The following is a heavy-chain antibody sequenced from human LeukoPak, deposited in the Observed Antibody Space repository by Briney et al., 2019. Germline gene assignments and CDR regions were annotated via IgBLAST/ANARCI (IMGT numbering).Heavy chain of an antibody. CDR3: ARDSDSSGWYVGNWFDP. CDR2: ISYDGSNK. D-gene: IGHD6-19*01. J-gene: IGHJ5*02. V-gene: IGHV3-30-3*01. CDR1: GFTFSSYA. Sequence: PGGSLRLSCAASGFTFSSYAMHWVRQAPGKGLEWVAVISYDGSNKYYADSVKGRFTISRDNSKNTLYLQMNSLRAEDTAVYYCARDSDSSGWYVGNWFDPWGQGTLVTVSS.